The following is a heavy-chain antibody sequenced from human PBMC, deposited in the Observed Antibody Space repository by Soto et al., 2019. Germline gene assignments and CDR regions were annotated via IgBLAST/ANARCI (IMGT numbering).Heavy chain of an antibody. CDR3: ATDACSGTSCHTQDNYYAMDV. CDR2: INAGNGNT. V-gene: IGHV1-3*01. Sequence: ASVKVSCNASGYTFTNYAMHWVRQAPGQRLKWMGWINAGNGNTKYSQKFQGRVTITRDTSASTAYMELSSLRSEDTAVYYCATDACSGTSCHTQDNYYAMDVWGQGTMVTVSS. CDR1: GYTFTNYA. D-gene: IGHD2-2*01. J-gene: IGHJ6*02.